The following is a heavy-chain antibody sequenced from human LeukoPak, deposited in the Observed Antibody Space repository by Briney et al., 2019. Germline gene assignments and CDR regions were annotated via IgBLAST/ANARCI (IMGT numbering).Heavy chain of an antibody. J-gene: IGHJ4*02. V-gene: IGHV3-7*01. CDR1: GISFSSYW. D-gene: IGHD3-22*01. Sequence: GGSLRLSCVASGISFSSYWMAWVRQAPGKGLEWVANIKYDGSLKFYVDSVKGRFTISRDNAKNSLYLEMNSLRADDTAVYFCASSHDSSGNDWGQGTMVTVSS. CDR3: ASSHDSSGND. CDR2: IKYDGSLK.